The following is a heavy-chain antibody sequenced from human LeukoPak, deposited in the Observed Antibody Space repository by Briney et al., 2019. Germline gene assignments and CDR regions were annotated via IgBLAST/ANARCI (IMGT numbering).Heavy chain of an antibody. J-gene: IGHJ4*02. CDR2: IIPIFGTA. CDR3: SRMRYDSSGYYQYYFDR. CDR1: GGTFSSYA. D-gene: IGHD3-22*01. V-gene: IGHV1-69*05. Sequence: ASVKVSCKASGGTFSSYAISWVRQAPGQGLEWMGRIIPIFGTANYAQKFQGRVTITTDESTSTAYMELSSLRYEDTAVYYDSRMRYDSSGYYQYYFDRWGQGTLVTVSS.